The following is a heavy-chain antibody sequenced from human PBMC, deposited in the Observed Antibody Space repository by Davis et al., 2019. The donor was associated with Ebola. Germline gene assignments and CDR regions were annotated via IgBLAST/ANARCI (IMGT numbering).Heavy chain of an antibody. V-gene: IGHV3-30*02. J-gene: IGHJ6*03. CDR1: RFTFSSYS. Sequence: GGSLRLSCAASRFTFSSYSMNWVRQAPGKGLEWVAFIRYDGSNKYYADSVKGRFTISRDNSKNTLYLQMNSLRAEDTAVYYCAKVPVLHYDILTGYYDYYYMDVWGKGTTVTVSS. D-gene: IGHD3-9*01. CDR2: IRYDGSNK. CDR3: AKVPVLHYDILTGYYDYYYMDV.